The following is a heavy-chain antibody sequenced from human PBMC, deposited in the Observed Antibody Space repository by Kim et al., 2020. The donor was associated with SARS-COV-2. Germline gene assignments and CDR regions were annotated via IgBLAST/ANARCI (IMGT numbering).Heavy chain of an antibody. J-gene: IGHJ4*02. CDR3: AKGGNNYRYFDY. V-gene: IGHV3-23*01. CDR1: GLTSQNYG. CDR2: ISASGGTT. Sequence: GGSLRLSCVASGLTSQNYGMTWVRQAPGRGLEWVSAISASGGTTYYADSVKGRFAISRDKSKSTLYLQINSLRVEDTAVYYCAKGGNNYRYFDYWGQGT. D-gene: IGHD1-26*01.